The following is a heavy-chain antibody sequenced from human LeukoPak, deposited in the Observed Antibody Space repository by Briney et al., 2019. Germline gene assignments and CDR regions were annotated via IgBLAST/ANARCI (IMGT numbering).Heavy chain of an antibody. CDR2: ISSSSSYI. D-gene: IGHD6-19*01. Sequence: GGSLRLSCAASGFTFSSYSMNWVRQAPGEGLGWVSSISSSSSYIYYADSVKGGFTISRDNAKNSLYLQINSLRAEDTAVYYCARDSETQWLVSPSDWFDPWGQGTLVTVSS. V-gene: IGHV3-21*01. CDR3: ARDSETQWLVSPSDWFDP. CDR1: GFTFSSYS. J-gene: IGHJ5*02.